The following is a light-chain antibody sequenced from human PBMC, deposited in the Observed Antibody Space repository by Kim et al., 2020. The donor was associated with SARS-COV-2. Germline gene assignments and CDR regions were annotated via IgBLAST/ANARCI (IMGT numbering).Light chain of an antibody. CDR3: QSYDKSLGGWV. CDR2: DNK. Sequence: QTVTIACSGSSSNIVATYDVHWYQHLPGTAPKILIYDNKLRPSGVPDRFSGSKSGTSASRAITGLQGDDEADYHCQSYDKSLGGWVFGGGTKVTVL. V-gene: IGLV1-40*01. J-gene: IGLJ3*02. CDR1: SSNIVATYD.